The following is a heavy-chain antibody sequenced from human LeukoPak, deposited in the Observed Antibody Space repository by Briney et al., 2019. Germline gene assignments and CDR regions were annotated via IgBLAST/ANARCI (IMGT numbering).Heavy chain of an antibody. V-gene: IGHV3-43*01. Sequence: GGSLRLPCAASGFTFDDYTMHWVRQTPGKGLEWVSLISWDGSSTYYADSVKGRFTISRDNSKNSLYLQMISLRTEDTALYYCAKGEPTSSGWDPIDYWGQGTLVTVSS. CDR1: GFTFDDYT. CDR2: ISWDGSST. CDR3: AKGEPTSSGWDPIDY. D-gene: IGHD6-19*01. J-gene: IGHJ4*02.